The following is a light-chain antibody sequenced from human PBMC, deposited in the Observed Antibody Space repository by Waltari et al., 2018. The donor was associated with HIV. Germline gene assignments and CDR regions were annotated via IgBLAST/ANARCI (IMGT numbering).Light chain of an antibody. CDR2: ATT. Sequence: QSVLTQPPSVSGAPGQRVTIPGPGGNSTIGAGFAVHRSQPLPGTAPNLLIYATTNRPSGVPDRFSGSKSGTSASLAITGLQAEDEADYYCQSYDSSLSGYVFATGTRVTVL. CDR3: QSYDSSLSGYV. J-gene: IGLJ1*01. CDR1: NSTIGAGFA. V-gene: IGLV1-40*01.